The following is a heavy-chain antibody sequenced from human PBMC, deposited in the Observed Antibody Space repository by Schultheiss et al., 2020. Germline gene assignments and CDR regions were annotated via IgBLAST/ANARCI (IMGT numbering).Heavy chain of an antibody. V-gene: IGHV4-39*01. CDR3: ARRPYCSSTSCYRGGFDY. J-gene: IGHJ4*02. D-gene: IGHD2-2*01. CDR1: GGSISSSSYY. CDR2: IYYSGST. Sequence: SETLSLTCTVSGGSISSSSYYWGWIRQPPGKGLEWIGSIYYSGSTYYNPSLKSRVTISVDTSKNQFSLKLSSVTAADTAVYYCARRPYCSSTSCYRGGFDYWGQGTLVTGYS.